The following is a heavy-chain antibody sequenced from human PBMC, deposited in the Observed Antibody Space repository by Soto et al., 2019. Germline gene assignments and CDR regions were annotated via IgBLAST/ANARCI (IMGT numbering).Heavy chain of an antibody. CDR2: INPNSGGT. CDR1: GYTFTGYY. J-gene: IGHJ6*02. V-gene: IGHV1-2*04. Sequence: ASVKVSCKASGYTFTGYYMHWVRQAPGQGLEWMGWINPNSGGTNYAQKFQGWVTMTRDTSISTAYMELSRLRSDDTAVYYCARSVNSGSTSYNYYYGMDVWGQGTTVTVSS. D-gene: IGHD2-2*01. CDR3: ARSVNSGSTSYNYYYGMDV.